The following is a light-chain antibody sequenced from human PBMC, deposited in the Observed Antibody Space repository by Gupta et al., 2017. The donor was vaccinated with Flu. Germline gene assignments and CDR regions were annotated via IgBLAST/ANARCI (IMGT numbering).Light chain of an antibody. CDR2: AAS. CDR1: QSISTY. V-gene: IGKV1-39*01. J-gene: IGKJ2*01. Sequence: DIQMAQSPPSLSASVGDRVTITCRASQSISTYLSWYQKKPGKAPKAVIYAASRLQSGVPSRFSGSGSGTDFTLTITRLQPEDFATYYCQQSKRIPYTFGQGTKLEIK. CDR3: QQSKRIPYT.